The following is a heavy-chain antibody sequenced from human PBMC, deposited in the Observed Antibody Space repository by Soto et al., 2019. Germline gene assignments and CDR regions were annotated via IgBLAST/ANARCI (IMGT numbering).Heavy chain of an antibody. V-gene: IGHV1-69*06. J-gene: IGHJ4*02. CDR1: GGIYSSNT. CDR3: ASKATCGGDCYAFDS. CDR2: IIPLFGTA. D-gene: IGHD2-21*02. Sequence: QVQLVQSGAEVKKPGSSVKISCKASGGIYSSNTINWLRQAAGQGPEWMGGIIPLFGTANYAEKFKDRVTITADKSTKTEYMELRSLRCEDTAVYYCASKATCGGDCYAFDSWGQGTLVTV.